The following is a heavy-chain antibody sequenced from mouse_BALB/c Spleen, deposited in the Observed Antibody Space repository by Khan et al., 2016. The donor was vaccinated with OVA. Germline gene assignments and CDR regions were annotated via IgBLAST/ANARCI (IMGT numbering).Heavy chain of an antibody. CDR3: ARRGTNWDFDV. J-gene: IGHJ1*01. CDR1: GFTFSSYG. Sequence: DVKLVESGGGLVKPGGSLKLSCAASGFTFSSYGMSWVRQTPEKRLEWVATISGGGSYTYYPDSVKGRFTISRDNAKNNLYLQMSSLRSEDTALYYCARRGTNWDFDVWGAGTTVTVSS. V-gene: IGHV5-9-2*01. D-gene: IGHD1-3*01. CDR2: ISGGGSYT.